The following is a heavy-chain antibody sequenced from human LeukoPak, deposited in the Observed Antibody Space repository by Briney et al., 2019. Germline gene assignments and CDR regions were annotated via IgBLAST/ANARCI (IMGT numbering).Heavy chain of an antibody. V-gene: IGHV3-20*04. J-gene: IGHJ6*04. CDR1: GFTFEDYG. CDR2: INWNGIIK. D-gene: IGHD3-10*02. Sequence: PGGSLRLSCAVSGFTFEDYGMSWVRQGPGKGLEWVAGINWNGIIKRYGDSVRGRFTISRDNAKNSLYLQMNSLRAEDTAVYYCAELGITMIGGVWGKGTTVTISS. CDR3: AELGITMIGGV.